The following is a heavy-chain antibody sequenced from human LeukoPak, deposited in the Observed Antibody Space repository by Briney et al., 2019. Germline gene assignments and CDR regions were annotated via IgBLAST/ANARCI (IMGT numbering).Heavy chain of an antibody. D-gene: IGHD3-16*02. CDR2: MNPNSGNT. Sequence: ASVKVSCKASGYTFTSYDINWVRQATGQGLEWMGWMNPNSGNTGYAQKFQGRVTMTRNTSISTAYMELSSLRSEDTAVYYCARGRELSWGSYRLGDWFDPWGQGTLVTVSS. J-gene: IGHJ5*02. CDR1: GYTFTSYD. V-gene: IGHV1-8*01. CDR3: ARGRELSWGSYRLGDWFDP.